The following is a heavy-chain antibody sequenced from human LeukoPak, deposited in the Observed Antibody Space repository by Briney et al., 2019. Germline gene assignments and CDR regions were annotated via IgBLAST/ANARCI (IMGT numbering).Heavy chain of an antibody. J-gene: IGHJ4*02. CDR1: GFTVSDYS. CDR2: IFPSGGEI. V-gene: IGHV3-23*01. CDR3: AKYDSSGYYPYYFDY. Sequence: PGGSLRLSCAASGFTVSDYSMAWVRQAPGKGLEWVSSIFPSGGEIHYADSVRGRFTISRDNSKSTLSLQMNSLRAEDTAVYYCAKYDSSGYYPYYFDYWGQGTLVTVSS. D-gene: IGHD3-22*01.